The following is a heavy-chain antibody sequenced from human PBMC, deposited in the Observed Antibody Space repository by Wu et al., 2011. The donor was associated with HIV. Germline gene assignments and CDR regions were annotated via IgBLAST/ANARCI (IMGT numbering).Heavy chain of an antibody. CDR1: GYTFSNYG. CDR2: ISAYNGDT. V-gene: IGHV1-18*01. CDR3: ARGGGSGSYYRGAFDI. J-gene: IGHJ3*02. D-gene: IGHD3-10*01. Sequence: QVQLVQSGAEVKKPGASVKVSCKASGYTFSNYGIHWVRQAPGQGLEWMGWISAYNGDTSYAQKLQGRVTMTRNTSISTAYMELSSLRSEDTAVYYCARGGGSGSYYRGAFDIWGQGTMVTVSS.